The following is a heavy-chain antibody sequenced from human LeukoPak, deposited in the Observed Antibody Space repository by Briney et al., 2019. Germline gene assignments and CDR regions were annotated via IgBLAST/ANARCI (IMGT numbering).Heavy chain of an antibody. D-gene: IGHD2-21*02. CDR1: EFTFGSYW. Sequence: GGSLRLSCVASEFTFGSYWMTWARQAPGKGLEWVANINQDGRKEHYVDSVKGRFTISRDNAKNFLYLQMNSLRAEDTAVYYCARDSSPYCGDDCYFDAFDLWGQGTMVTVSS. CDR3: ARDSSPYCGDDCYFDAFDL. J-gene: IGHJ3*01. V-gene: IGHV3-7*03. CDR2: INQDGRKE.